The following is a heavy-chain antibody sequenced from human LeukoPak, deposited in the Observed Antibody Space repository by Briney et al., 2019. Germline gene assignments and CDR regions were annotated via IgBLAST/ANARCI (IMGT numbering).Heavy chain of an antibody. CDR2: INHSGST. CDR3: ASLPDGVWNDDGRNDY. J-gene: IGHJ4*02. D-gene: IGHD1-1*01. CDR1: GFTFSTCS. Sequence: GSLRLSCAASGFTFSTCSMNWVRQAPGKGLEWIGEINHSGSTNYNPSLKSRVTISVDTSKNQFSLKLSSVTAADTAVYYCASLPDGVWNDDGRNDYWGQGTLVTVSS. V-gene: IGHV4-34*01.